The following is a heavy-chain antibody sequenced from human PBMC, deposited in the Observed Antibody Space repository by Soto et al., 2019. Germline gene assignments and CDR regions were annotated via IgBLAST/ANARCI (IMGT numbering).Heavy chain of an antibody. V-gene: IGHV1-69*02. CDR2: VNPIVSMS. J-gene: IGHJ6*02. Sequence: SVKVSCKASGDTFSFYTINWVRQAPGLGLEWMGRVNPIVSMSNYAQKFQGRVTITADKSTNTAYMQLSSLRAEDTAVYYCAVGYCSSTSCYAPRLYYYGMDVWGQGTTVTVSS. CDR1: GDTFSFYT. D-gene: IGHD2-2*01. CDR3: AVGYCSSTSCYAPRLYYYGMDV.